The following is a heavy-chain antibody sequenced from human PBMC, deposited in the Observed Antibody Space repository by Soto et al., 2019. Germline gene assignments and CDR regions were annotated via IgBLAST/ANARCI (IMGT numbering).Heavy chain of an antibody. Sequence: GGSLRLSCAASGFTFSSYWMSWVRQAPGKGLEWVANIKQDGSEKYYVDYVKGRFTISRDNAKNSLYLQMNSMRAEDTAVYYCAREGVQHGSGPYYYYGMDVWGQGTTVTVSS. J-gene: IGHJ6*02. CDR3: AREGVQHGSGPYYYYGMDV. CDR2: IKQDGSEK. V-gene: IGHV3-7*01. D-gene: IGHD3-10*01. CDR1: GFTFSSYW.